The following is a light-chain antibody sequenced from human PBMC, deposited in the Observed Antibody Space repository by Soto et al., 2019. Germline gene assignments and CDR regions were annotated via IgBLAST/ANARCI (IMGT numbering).Light chain of an antibody. J-gene: IGLJ2*01. CDR3: AAWDDSLNSLV. V-gene: IGLV1-44*01. CDR1: RSNIGINA. CDR2: ANN. Sequence: QSVLTQPPSVSGTPGQRVSISCSGSRSNIGINAVDWYHQLPGTAPKVLIYANNQRPSGVPDRFSGSKSGTSASLAINGLQSDDEAHYYCAAWDDSLNSLVFGGGTKLTVL.